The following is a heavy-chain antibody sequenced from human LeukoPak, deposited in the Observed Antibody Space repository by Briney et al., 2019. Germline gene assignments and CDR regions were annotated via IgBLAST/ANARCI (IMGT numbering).Heavy chain of an antibody. CDR1: GFTFSSYG. CDR3: AKEWGALRYFDWLLDY. CDR2: ISYDGSNK. V-gene: IGHV3-30*18. Sequence: RSLRLSCAASGFTFSSYGVHWVRRAPGKGLEWVAVISYDGSNKYYADSVKGRFTISRDNSKNTLYLQMNSLRAEDTAVYYCAKEWGALRYFDWLLDYWGQGTLVTVSS. D-gene: IGHD3-9*01. J-gene: IGHJ4*02.